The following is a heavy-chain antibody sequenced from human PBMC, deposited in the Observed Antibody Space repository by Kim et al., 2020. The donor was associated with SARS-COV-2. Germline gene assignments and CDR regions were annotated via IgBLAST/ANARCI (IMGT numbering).Heavy chain of an antibody. J-gene: IGHJ6*01. CDR3: AKEIKQAWVGSDWGYG. V-gene: IGHV3-9*01. CDR1: GFTFNDYA. CDR2: INWNSGAI. D-gene: IGHD3-10*01. Sequence: GGSLRLSCAASGFTFNDYAMHWVRQAPGKGLEWVSGINWNSGAISYADSVRGRFTISRDNAKNSMYLQMNSLRVEDTALYYCAKEIKQAWVGSDWGYG.